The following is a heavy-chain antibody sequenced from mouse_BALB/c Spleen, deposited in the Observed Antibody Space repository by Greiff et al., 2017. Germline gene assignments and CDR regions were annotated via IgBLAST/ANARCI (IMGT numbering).Heavy chain of an antibody. Sequence: EVQLVESGGGLVQPGGSLKLSCAASGFAFSSYDMSWVRQTPEKRLEWVAYISSGGGSTYYPDTVKGRFTISRDNAKNTLYLQMSSLKSEDTAMYYCARKPMDYWGQGTSVTVSS. J-gene: IGHJ4*01. CDR3: ARKPMDY. CDR1: GFAFSSYD. CDR2: ISSGGGST. V-gene: IGHV5-12-1*01.